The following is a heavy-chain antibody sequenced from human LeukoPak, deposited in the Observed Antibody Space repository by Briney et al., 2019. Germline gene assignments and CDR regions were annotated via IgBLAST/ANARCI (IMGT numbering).Heavy chain of an antibody. CDR3: ARGTGGIAFTHDY. Sequence: SETLSLTCAVYGGSFSGYYWSWIRQPPGKGLEWIGEINHSGSTNYNPSLKSRVTISVDTSKNQFSLKPSSVTAADTAVYYCARGTGGIAFTHDYWGQGTLVTVSS. CDR2: INHSGST. J-gene: IGHJ4*02. D-gene: IGHD6-13*01. CDR1: GGSFSGYY. V-gene: IGHV4-34*01.